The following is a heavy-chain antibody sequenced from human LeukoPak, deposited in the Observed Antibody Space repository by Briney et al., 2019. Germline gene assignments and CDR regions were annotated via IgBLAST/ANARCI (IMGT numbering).Heavy chain of an antibody. D-gene: IGHD6-13*01. CDR3: DKDQRSSWYGTDDFDY. CDR1: GFTFSSYA. Sequence: GGSLRLSGAASGFTFSSYAMSWVRQAQGKGLEWVSAISGSGGSTYYADSVKGRFTISRDNSKNTQYLQMNSLRAADQAVYYCDKDQRSSWYGTDDFDYWGQGTLVTVSS. J-gene: IGHJ4*02. CDR2: ISGSGGST. V-gene: IGHV3-23*01.